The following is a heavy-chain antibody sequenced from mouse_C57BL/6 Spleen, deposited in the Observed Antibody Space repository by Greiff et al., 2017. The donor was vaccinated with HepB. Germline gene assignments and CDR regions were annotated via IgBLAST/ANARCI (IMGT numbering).Heavy chain of an antibody. CDR2: IIDGGSYT. CDR3: ARYGSSLYYFDY. Sequence: EVHLVESGGGLVKPGGSLKLSCAASGFTFSSYAMTWVRQTPEKRLEWVATIIDGGSYTYYPDNVKGRFTISRDNAKNNLYLQMSHLKSEDTAMYYCARYGSSLYYFDYWGQGTTLTVSS. J-gene: IGHJ2*01. V-gene: IGHV5-4*01. CDR1: GFTFSSYA. D-gene: IGHD1-1*01.